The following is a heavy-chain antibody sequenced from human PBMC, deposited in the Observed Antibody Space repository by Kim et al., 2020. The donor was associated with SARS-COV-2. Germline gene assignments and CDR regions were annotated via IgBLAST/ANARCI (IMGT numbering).Heavy chain of an antibody. CDR3: AKGYGVVAT. D-gene: IGHD2-15*01. J-gene: IGHJ5*02. CDR2: ISYDGSNK. Sequence: GGSLRLSCAASGFTFSSYGMHWVRQARGKGLEWVAVISYDGSNKYYADSVKGRFTISRDNSKNTLYLQMNSLRAEDTAVYYCAKGYGVVATWGQGTLVTVSS. CDR1: GFTFSSYG. V-gene: IGHV3-30*18.